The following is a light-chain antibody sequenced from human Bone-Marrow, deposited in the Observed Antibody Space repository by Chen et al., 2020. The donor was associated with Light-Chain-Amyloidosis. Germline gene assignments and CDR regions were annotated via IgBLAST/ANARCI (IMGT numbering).Light chain of an antibody. CDR2: KAS. CDR3: QQYNGT. CDR1: QSISNW. J-gene: IGKJ1*01. Sequence: DIQMTQSPSTLSASVGDRVTITCRASQSISNWLAWYQQKPGKAPNLLIYKASNLESGVPSRFSGSGSGTEFTLTISSLQPDDFATYYCQQYNGTVGQGTKVEIK. V-gene: IGKV1-5*03.